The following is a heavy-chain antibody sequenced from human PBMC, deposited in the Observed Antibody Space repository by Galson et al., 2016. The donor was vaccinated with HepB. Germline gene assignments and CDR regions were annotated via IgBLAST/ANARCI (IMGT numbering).Heavy chain of an antibody. CDR3: TRMVGYSSSQ. CDR1: GFTFGDYA. D-gene: IGHD2-15*01. V-gene: IGHV3-49*03. CDR2: IRGKAYGATT. Sequence: SLRLSCAASGFTFGDYAMTWFRQAPGRGLEWVGFIRGKAYGATTEYAASVKGRFTISRDDSKSIAYPQVNSLKTEDTAMYYCTRMVGYSSSQWGQGTLVTVSS. J-gene: IGHJ4*02.